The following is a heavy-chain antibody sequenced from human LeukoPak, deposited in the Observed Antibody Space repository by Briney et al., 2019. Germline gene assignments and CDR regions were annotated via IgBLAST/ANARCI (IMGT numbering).Heavy chain of an antibody. CDR3: TTEAVAGPPYY. D-gene: IGHD6-19*01. CDR1: GFTFSNAW. Sequence: GGSLRLSCAASGFTFSNAWMSWVRQAPGKGLEWVGRIKSKTDGGTTEYAAPVKGRFTISRDDSKNTLYLQMNSLKTEDTAVYYCTTEAVAGPPYYWGQGTLVTVSS. V-gene: IGHV3-15*01. J-gene: IGHJ4*02. CDR2: IKSKTDGGTT.